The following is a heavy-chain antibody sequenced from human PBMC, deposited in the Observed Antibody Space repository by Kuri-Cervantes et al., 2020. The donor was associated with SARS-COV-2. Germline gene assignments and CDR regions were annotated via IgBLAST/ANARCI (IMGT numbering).Heavy chain of an antibody. D-gene: IGHD3-16*01. V-gene: IGHV3-23*01. J-gene: IGHJ4*02. CDR3: ATVYTMGVSLD. CDR2: ISVPGGDT. Sequence: GESLKISCAASTFTFNSYALIWVRQAPGKGLEWVSSISVPGGDTNYADSVKGRFTISRDNSKDTLYLQMNSLRAEDTAVYYCATVYTMGVSLDWGQGTLVTVSS. CDR1: TFTFNSYA.